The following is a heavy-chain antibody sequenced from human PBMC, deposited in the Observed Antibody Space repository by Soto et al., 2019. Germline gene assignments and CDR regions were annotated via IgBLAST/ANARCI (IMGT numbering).Heavy chain of an antibody. V-gene: IGHV1-69*12. CDR3: ARDRGPSSGYYPYWFDP. D-gene: IGHD3-22*01. Sequence: QVQLVQSGAEVKKPGSSVKVSCKASGGTFSSYAISWVRQAPGQGLEWMGEIIPIFGTANYAQKFQGRVPITADESTSPAYMELSSLRSEDTAVYSCARDRGPSSGYYPYWFDPWGQGTLVTVSS. CDR1: GGTFSSYA. CDR2: IIPIFGTA. J-gene: IGHJ5*02.